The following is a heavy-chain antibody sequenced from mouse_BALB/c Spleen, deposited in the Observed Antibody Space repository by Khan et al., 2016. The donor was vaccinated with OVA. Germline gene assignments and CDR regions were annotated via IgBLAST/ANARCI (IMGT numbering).Heavy chain of an antibody. Sequence: VQLKQSGAELVKSGATLKLSCTASGLTFKDSYMHWLHQCPEQGLEWIGRIGPPNGNTKYAPKVQGKSTITADTSSNTAYLQLSSLTSEDTAVYYGARMARKWGQGTTLTVSS. CDR2: IGPPNGNT. CDR3: ARMARK. V-gene: IGHV14-3*02. CDR1: GLTFKDSY. J-gene: IGHJ2*01.